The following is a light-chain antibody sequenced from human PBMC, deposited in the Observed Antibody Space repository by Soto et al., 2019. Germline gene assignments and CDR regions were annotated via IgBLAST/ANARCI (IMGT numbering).Light chain of an antibody. Sequence: EIVLTQSPATLSLSPGERATLSCRASQSVSSYLAWYQQKPGQAPRLLIFDASTRATGVPAGFSGSGSGTEFTLTISSLQSADFATYYCQQYYSWPRGTFGQGTKVDIK. V-gene: IGKV3-15*01. CDR3: QQYYSWPRGT. CDR2: DAS. J-gene: IGKJ1*01. CDR1: QSVSSY.